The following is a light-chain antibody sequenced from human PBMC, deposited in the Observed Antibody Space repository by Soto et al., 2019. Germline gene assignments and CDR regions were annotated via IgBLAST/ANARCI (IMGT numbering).Light chain of an antibody. CDR1: QGIINY. CDR3: QKYNNAPWT. CDR2: ASY. Sequence: IQMTQSPSSLSASVGDRVTITCRASQGIINYVAWYQQKPGRVPKLRTSASYTLRSGVSSRLSGSGSGTDFTITISSLQPEDAATYYCQKYNNAPWTFGQGTKVEI. V-gene: IGKV1-27*01. J-gene: IGKJ1*01.